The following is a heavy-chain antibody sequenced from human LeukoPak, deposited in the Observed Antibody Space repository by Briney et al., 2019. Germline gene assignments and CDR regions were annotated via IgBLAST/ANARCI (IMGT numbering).Heavy chain of an antibody. CDR3: ARRSPRGYYDSSGYRSDAFDI. D-gene: IGHD3-22*01. Sequence: LRLSCAASGFTFSDYYMSWIRQPPGKGLEWIGYIYYSGSTYYNPSLKSRVTISVDTSKNQFSLKLSSVTAADTAVYYCARRSPRGYYDSSGYRSDAFDIWGQGTMVTVSS. CDR2: IYYSGST. J-gene: IGHJ3*02. CDR1: GFTFSDYY. V-gene: IGHV4-30-4*08.